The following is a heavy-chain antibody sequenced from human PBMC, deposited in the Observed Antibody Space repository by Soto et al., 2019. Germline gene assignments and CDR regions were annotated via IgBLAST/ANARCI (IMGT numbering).Heavy chain of an antibody. CDR3: AREIVTAGGNNYFDP. CDR2: VYHTGAT. V-gene: IGHV4-4*02. D-gene: IGHD2-21*02. CDR1: GGTVASSHW. J-gene: IGHJ5*02. Sequence: SETLSLTCGVSGGTVASSHWWSWVRQSPGGGLEWIGNVYHTGATNFNPSLQSRVTISVDKSNNQFSLRLNSLTAADTAVYFCAREIVTAGGNNYFDPWGPGTLVTVS.